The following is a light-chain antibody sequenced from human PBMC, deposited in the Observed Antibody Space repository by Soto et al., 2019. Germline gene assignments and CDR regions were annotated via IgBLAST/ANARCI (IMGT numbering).Light chain of an antibody. J-gene: IGLJ3*02. Sequence: QSALTQPASVSGSPGQSITISCTGTSSDVGAYNRVSWYQQYPGKAPKLMIYGVSDRPSGVSDRFSGSKSGNTASLTISGLQAEDEADYYCSSYTGSGTVWVFGGGTKLTVL. CDR3: SSYTGSGTVWV. V-gene: IGLV2-14*01. CDR1: SSDVGAYNR. CDR2: GVS.